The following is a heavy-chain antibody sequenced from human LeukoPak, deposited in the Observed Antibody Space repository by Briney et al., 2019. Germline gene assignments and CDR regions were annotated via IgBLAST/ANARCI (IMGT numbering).Heavy chain of an antibody. CDR1: GGSFSGYY. D-gene: IGHD1-26*01. Sequence: SETLSLTCAVYGGSFSGYYWSWIRQPPGKGLEWIGEINHSGSTNYNPSLKSRVTISVDTSKNQFSLKLSSVTAADTAVYYCARGPRGGSYYQGGQGTLATVSS. V-gene: IGHV4-34*01. J-gene: IGHJ4*02. CDR3: ARGPRGGSYYQ. CDR2: INHSGST.